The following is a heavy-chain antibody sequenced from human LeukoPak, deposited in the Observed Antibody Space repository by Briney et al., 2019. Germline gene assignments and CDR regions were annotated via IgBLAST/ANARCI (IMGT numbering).Heavy chain of an antibody. J-gene: IGHJ4*02. D-gene: IGHD3-10*01. Sequence: PGGSLRLSCSASGFTFDDYALHWVRQARGKGPEWVSGISWNSYSIGYADSVKGRFTISRDNAKNSLYLQMNSLRVEDTAVYYCAREMVRGVMDYWGQGTLVTVSS. CDR1: GFTFDDYA. CDR3: AREMVRGVMDY. CDR2: ISWNSYSI. V-gene: IGHV3-9*01.